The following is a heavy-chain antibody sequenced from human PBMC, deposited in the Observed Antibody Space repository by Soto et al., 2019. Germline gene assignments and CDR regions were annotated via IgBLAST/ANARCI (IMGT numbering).Heavy chain of an antibody. CDR2: IWYYGSNK. CDR3: ARAGSYYSNYKWLDC. V-gene: IGHV3-33*01. J-gene: IGHJ5*01. CDR1: GFTFSSYG. Sequence: QVQLVESGGGVVQPGRSLRLSCAASGFTFSSYGMHWVRQAPGKGLEWVAVIWYYGSNKYYADSAKGRFTISRDKPKKTLYLQMNSLRAEDAAVYYCARAGSYYSNYKWLDCWGQGTLVTVSS. D-gene: IGHD4-4*01.